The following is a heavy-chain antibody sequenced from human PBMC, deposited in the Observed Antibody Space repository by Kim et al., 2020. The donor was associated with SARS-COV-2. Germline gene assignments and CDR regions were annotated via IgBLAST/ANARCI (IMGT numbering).Heavy chain of an antibody. CDR3: AKGGYSYGITDY. Sequence: YYADSVKGRFTISRDNSKNTLYLQMNSLRAEDTAVYYCAKGGYSYGITDYWGQGTLVTVSS. J-gene: IGHJ4*02. V-gene: IGHV3-30*02. D-gene: IGHD5-18*01.